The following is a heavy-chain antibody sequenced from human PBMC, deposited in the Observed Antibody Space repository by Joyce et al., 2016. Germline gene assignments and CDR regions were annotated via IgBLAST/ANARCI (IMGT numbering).Heavy chain of an antibody. J-gene: IGHJ4*02. CDR1: GFSLSTRGVG. CDR2: LYWDDDK. CDR3: AHRPNSGYDPSAFDF. Sequence: QITLKESGPTLVKPTQTRTLTCAFSGFSLSTRGVGVGWIRQHPGKALEWLALLYWDDDKRYSPSLKSRLTITKDTSRNQVVLTMTNMDPVDTATYYCAHRPNSGYDPSAFDFWGQGTLVTVSS. D-gene: IGHD5-12*01. V-gene: IGHV2-5*02.